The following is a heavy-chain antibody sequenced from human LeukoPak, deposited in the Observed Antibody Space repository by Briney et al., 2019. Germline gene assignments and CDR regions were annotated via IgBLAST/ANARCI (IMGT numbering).Heavy chain of an antibody. CDR3: ARDRNDFWSGLFDY. CDR2: ISWNSGSI. D-gene: IGHD3-3*01. CDR1: GFTFDDYA. V-gene: IGHV3-9*03. Sequence: SLRLSCAASGFTFDDYAMHWVRQAPGKGLEWVSGISWNSGSIGYADSVKGRFTISRDNAKNSLYLQMGSLRAEDMAVYYCARDRNDFWSGLFDYWGQGTLVTVSS. J-gene: IGHJ4*02.